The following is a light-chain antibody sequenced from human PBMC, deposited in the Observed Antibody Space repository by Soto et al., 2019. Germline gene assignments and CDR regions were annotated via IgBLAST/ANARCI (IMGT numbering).Light chain of an antibody. J-gene: IGKJ1*01. CDR3: QQTSSSPWT. Sequence: DFLMTQSPSSLSASIGDRVTISCRTSQTVSTYLNWYQHKPGRGPTLLIYAASSLQSGVPSRFSGSGSGTDFTLTIGSLQPEDFATYYCQQTSSSPWTFGQGTKVEIK. V-gene: IGKV1-39*01. CDR1: QTVSTY. CDR2: AAS.